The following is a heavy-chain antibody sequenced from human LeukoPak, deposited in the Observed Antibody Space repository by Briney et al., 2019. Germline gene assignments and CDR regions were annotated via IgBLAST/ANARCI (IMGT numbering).Heavy chain of an antibody. J-gene: IGHJ4*02. V-gene: IGHV3-23*01. CDR1: GFTFSSYW. CDR3: AKDLHDYVWGSYRL. Sequence: RPGGSLRLSCAASGFTFSSYWMRWVRQAPGKGREWVSAISGSGGSTYYADSVKGRFTISRDNSKNTLYLQMNSLRAEDTAVYYCAKDLHDYVWGSYRLWGQGTLVTVSS. D-gene: IGHD3-16*02. CDR2: ISGSGGST.